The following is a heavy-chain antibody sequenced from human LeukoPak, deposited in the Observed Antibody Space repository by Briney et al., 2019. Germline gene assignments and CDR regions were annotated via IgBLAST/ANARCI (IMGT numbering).Heavy chain of an antibody. J-gene: IGHJ4*02. CDR2: IYPADSDT. CDR1: GYSFSTYW. D-gene: IGHD6-13*01. V-gene: IGHV5-51*01. Sequence: GESLKISCRASGYSFSTYWIGWVRQMPGKGLEWMGVIYPADSDTRYSPSFQGQVTISADKSISTAYLQWSSLKASDTAMYYCASVYSSSSWDYWGQGTLVTVSS. CDR3: ASVYSSSSWDY.